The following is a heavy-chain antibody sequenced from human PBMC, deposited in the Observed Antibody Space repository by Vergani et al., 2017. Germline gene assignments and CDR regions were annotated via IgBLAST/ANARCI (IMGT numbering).Heavy chain of an antibody. Sequence: QVQLQESGPGLVKPSETLSLTCIVSGGSISPYYWSWIRQPAGKGLEWIGRIYTSESTNYNPSLKSLVTRSVDTSKNQFSLKLSFVTAADTAVYYCAREYSSSVGFLAYWGQGTMVTVSS. V-gene: IGHV4-4*07. D-gene: IGHD6-6*01. CDR2: IYTSEST. CDR3: AREYSSSVGFLAY. CDR1: GGSISPYY. J-gene: IGHJ4*02.